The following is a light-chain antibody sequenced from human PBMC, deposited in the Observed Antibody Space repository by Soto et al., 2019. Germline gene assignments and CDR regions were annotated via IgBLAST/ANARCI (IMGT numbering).Light chain of an antibody. J-gene: IGLJ1*01. CDR2: DVS. V-gene: IGLV2-11*01. CDR1: SSDVGGYNY. Sequence: QSALTQPRSVSGSPGQSVTISCTGTSSDVGGYNYVSWYQQHPGKAPKLMIYDVSERPSGVPDRFSGSKSGNTASLTISALQAEDEADYYCCSYAGSYTFVFAPGTKLTVL. CDR3: CSYAGSYTFV.